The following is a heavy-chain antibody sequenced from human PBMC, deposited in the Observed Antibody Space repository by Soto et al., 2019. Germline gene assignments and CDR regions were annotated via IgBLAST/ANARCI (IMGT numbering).Heavy chain of an antibody. D-gene: IGHD3-10*01. CDR2: IYYSGST. Sequence: ASETLSLTCTVSGGSISSSSYYWGWIRQPPGKGLEWIGSIYYSGSTNYNPSLKSRVTISVDTSKNQFSLKLSSVTAADTAVYYCANMVRGVIIQRVKKTNYYYYYMDVWGKGTTVTVSS. CDR1: GGSISSSSYY. V-gene: IGHV4-39*07. CDR3: ANMVRGVIIQRVKKTNYYYYYMDV. J-gene: IGHJ6*03.